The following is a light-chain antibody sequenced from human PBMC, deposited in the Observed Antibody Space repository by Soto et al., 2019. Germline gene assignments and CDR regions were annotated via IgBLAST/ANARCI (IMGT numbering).Light chain of an antibody. CDR2: GAS. CDR3: QQYGSSPPYT. CDR1: QSVSSSY. V-gene: IGKV3-20*01. J-gene: IGKJ2*01. Sequence: EVVLTQSPGTLSLSPGERATLFCTASQSVSSSYLAWYQQKPGQAPRLLIYGASSRATGISDRFSGSGSGTDFTLTISRLEPEDFAVYYCQQYGSSPPYTFGQGTKLEIK.